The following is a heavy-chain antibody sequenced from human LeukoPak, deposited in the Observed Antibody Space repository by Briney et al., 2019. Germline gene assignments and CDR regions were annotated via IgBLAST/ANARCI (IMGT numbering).Heavy chain of an antibody. CDR2: IHYSGST. J-gene: IGHJ2*01. D-gene: IGHD6-6*01. CDR1: GGSISSSSYY. Sequence: SETLSLTCTVSGGSISSSSYYWGWIRQPPGKGLEWIGSIHYSGSTYYNPSLKSRVTISVDTSKNQFSLKLSSVTAADTAVYYCARQSSSSDWYFDLWGRGTLVTVSS. V-gene: IGHV4-39*01. CDR3: ARQSSSSDWYFDL.